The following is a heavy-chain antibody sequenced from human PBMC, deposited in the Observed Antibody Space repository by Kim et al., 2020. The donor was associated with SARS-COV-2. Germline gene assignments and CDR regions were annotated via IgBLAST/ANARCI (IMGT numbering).Heavy chain of an antibody. J-gene: IGHJ6*02. CDR3: ARGLKYYGGNAYYYYYYGMDV. CDR2: INHSGST. Sequence: SETLSLTCAVYGGSFSGYYWSWIRQPPGKGLEWIGEINHSGSTNYNPSLKSRVTISVDTSKNQFSLKLSSVTAADTAVYYCARGLKYYGGNAYYYYYYGMDVWGQGTTVTVSS. V-gene: IGHV4-34*01. D-gene: IGHD4-17*01. CDR1: GGSFSGYY.